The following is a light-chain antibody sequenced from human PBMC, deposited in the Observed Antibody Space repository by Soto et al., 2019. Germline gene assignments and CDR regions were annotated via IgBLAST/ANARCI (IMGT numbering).Light chain of an antibody. J-gene: IGKJ2*01. CDR1: QTVSSY. Sequence: EIVMTQSPATLSVSPGERATISCRASQTVSSYLAWYQQKPGQAPRLLIYGASTRATGIPARFSGSGSGTEFTLTISSLQSEDFAVYFCQQYHNWPAYTFGQGTKLEIK. CDR3: QQYHNWPAYT. V-gene: IGKV3-15*01. CDR2: GAS.